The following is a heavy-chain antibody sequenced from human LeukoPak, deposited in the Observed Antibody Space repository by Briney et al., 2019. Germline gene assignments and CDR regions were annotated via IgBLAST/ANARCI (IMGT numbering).Heavy chain of an antibody. CDR2: VNLQGST. V-gene: IGHV4-4*02. J-gene: IGHJ4*02. CDR1: GGSITNTNY. Sequence: SGTLSLTCGVSGGSITNTNYWTWVRQPPGKGLEWIGEVNLQGSTNYNPSLMGRVAIAVDTSENHISLQLTSVTAADTAMYYCAREGGPYRPLDYSGQGTLVTVSS. CDR3: AREGGPYRPLDY.